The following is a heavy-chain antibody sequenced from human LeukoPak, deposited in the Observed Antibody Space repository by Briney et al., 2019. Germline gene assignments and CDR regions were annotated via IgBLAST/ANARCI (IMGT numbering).Heavy chain of an antibody. Sequence: SVKVSCKASGGTFSSYAISWVRQAPGQGLEWMGGIIPIFGTANYAQKFQGRVTITADESTSTAYMELSSLRSEDTAVYYCARAYGSGSYPPYFDYWGQGTLVTVSS. V-gene: IGHV1-69*13. CDR1: GGTFSSYA. D-gene: IGHD3-10*01. CDR3: ARAYGSGSYPPYFDY. J-gene: IGHJ4*02. CDR2: IIPIFGTA.